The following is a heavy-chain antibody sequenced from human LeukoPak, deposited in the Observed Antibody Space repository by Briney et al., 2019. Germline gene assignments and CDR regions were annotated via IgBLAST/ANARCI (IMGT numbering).Heavy chain of an antibody. CDR3: ARHQLLSSPERYLDYGMDV. V-gene: IGHV1-69*13. J-gene: IGHJ6*04. Sequence: SAKLSSEASGGTSSSYAISGVRQGPGQGLGWRGGIIPIFGAANYAQKFQGRVTITADESTSTAYMEPSSLRSEDTAVYCCARHQLLSSPERYLDYGMDVWGKGTTVTVSS. CDR2: IIPIFGAA. CDR1: GGTSSSYA. D-gene: IGHD2-2*01.